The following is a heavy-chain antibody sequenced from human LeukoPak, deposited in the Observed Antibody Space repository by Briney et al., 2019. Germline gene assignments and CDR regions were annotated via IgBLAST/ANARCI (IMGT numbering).Heavy chain of an antibody. J-gene: IGHJ3*01. CDR1: GFTFDDFT. Sequence: TGGSLRLSCAASGFTFDDFTMHWVRQPPGKGLEWVSLISWGGVNTYYSDFVKGRFRISRDDSKNSLYLQMNSLTTEDIAFYYCAKDGREGAFDVWGQGTLVTVSS. CDR2: ISWGGVNT. D-gene: IGHD1-26*01. CDR3: AKDGREGAFDV. V-gene: IGHV3-43*01.